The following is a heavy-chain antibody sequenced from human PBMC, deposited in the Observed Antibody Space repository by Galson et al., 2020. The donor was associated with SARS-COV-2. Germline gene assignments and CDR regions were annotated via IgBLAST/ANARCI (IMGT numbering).Heavy chain of an antibody. Sequence: ASETLSLTCNVSGGSIISYYWCWMRQPPGKALEWIGQIHYTGSTKYNPSLKSRVTMSVDTSKNQFSLNLSSVTAADTAVYFCARQKSAGDFYYGMDVWGQGTTVTVSS. CDR1: GGSIISYY. V-gene: IGHV4-59*08. CDR3: ARQKSAGDFYYGMDV. CDR2: IHYTGST. J-gene: IGHJ6*02. D-gene: IGHD4-17*01.